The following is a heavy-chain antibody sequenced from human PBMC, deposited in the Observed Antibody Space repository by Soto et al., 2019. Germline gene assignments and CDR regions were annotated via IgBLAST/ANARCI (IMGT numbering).Heavy chain of an antibody. D-gene: IGHD3-3*01. J-gene: IGHJ4*01. CDR1: GDSINSGAYC. CDR2: IYTDGGT. CDR3: ARGLTEWSNDY. Sequence: SETLSLTCTVSGDSINSGAYCWTWIRQLPGKGLEWIGCIYTDGGTDYSPSLKNRVTMSMDTSKNHFSLRLTSVTAADTATYFCARGLTEWSNDYWGHGTLVTVSS. V-gene: IGHV4-31*03.